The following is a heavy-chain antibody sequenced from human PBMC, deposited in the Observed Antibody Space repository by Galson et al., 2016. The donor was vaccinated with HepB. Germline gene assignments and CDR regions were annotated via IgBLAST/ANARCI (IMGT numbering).Heavy chain of an antibody. CDR1: GFTFSDFG. V-gene: IGHV3-33*01. D-gene: IGHD2-15*01. CDR2: IWYDGSNK. CDR3: ARFGGSLGMDV. Sequence: SLRLSSAASGFTFSDFGMHWVRQAPGKGLEWVALIWYDGSNKHYADSVKGRFTISRDNSKNTLYLQMNSLTAEDTAVYYCARFGGSLGMDVWGQGTTVTVSS. J-gene: IGHJ6*02.